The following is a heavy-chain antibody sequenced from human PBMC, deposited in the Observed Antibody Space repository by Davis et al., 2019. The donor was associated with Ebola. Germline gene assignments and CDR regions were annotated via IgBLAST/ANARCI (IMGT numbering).Heavy chain of an antibody. V-gene: IGHV1-69-2*01. D-gene: IGHD3-10*01. CDR2: VDPKAGKT. Sequence: ASVKVSCKASGYSFSDYYIHWVQGAPGKGLEWVGLVDPKAGKTVYAEKFQDRVTITADTSTGTAYMELSGLTFEDTAVYYCARGGRGGVAAPGEYWGQGTLVAVSS. CDR1: GYSFSDYY. J-gene: IGHJ4*02. CDR3: ARGGRGGVAAPGEY.